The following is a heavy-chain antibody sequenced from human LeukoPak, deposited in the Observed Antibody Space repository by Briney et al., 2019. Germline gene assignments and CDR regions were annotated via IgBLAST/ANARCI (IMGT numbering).Heavy chain of an antibody. CDR1: GYTFTSYD. D-gene: IGHD5-24*01. Sequence: GASVKVSCKASGYTFTSYDIKWVRQATGQGLEWMGWMNPNSGNTGYAQKFQGRVTMTRNTSISTAYMELSSLRSEDTAVYYCARSKVGKMATIDYWGQGTPVTVSS. J-gene: IGHJ4*02. CDR2: MNPNSGNT. CDR3: ARSKVGKMATIDY. V-gene: IGHV1-8*01.